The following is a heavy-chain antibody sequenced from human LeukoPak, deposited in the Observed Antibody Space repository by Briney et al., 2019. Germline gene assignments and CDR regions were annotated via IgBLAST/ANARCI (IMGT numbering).Heavy chain of an antibody. D-gene: IGHD3-10*01. CDR3: ARDEGYYGSGSRGDY. CDR1: GYTFTSYG. J-gene: IGHJ4*02. V-gene: IGHV1-18*01. CDR2: ISAYNGNT. Sequence: ASVKVSCKASGYTFTSYGISWVRQAPGQGLEWMGWISAYNGNTNYAQKLQGRVTMTTDTSTSTAYMELRSLRSDDPAVYYCARDEGYYGSGSRGDYWGQGTLVTVSS.